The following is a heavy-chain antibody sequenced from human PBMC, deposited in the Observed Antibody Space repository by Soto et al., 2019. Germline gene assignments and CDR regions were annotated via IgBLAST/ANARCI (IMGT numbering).Heavy chain of an antibody. CDR2: IYHSGST. CDR3: ARAGYSGWYVDY. CDR1: GGSISSGGYS. Sequence: SETLSLTCDVSGGSISSGGYSWSWIRQPPGKGLEWIGYIYHSGSTYYNPSLKSRVTISVDRSKNQFSLKLSSVTAADTAMYYCARAGYSGWYVDYWGQGTLVTVSS. D-gene: IGHD6-19*01. V-gene: IGHV4-30-2*01. J-gene: IGHJ4*02.